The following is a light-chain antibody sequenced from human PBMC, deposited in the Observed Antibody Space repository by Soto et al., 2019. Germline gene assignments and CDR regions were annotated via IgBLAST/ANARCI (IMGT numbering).Light chain of an antibody. Sequence: QSVLTQPRSVSGSPGQSVTISCTGTSSDVGAYNYVSWYRQHPGKATKLIIYDVTKRPSGVPARYSGSKSGNTAYMTITRLQVDDEADYFCCSYAGSSTSLVFGGGTKVTVL. CDR1: SSDVGAYNY. CDR3: CSYAGSSTSLV. V-gene: IGLV2-11*01. J-gene: IGLJ1*01. CDR2: DVT.